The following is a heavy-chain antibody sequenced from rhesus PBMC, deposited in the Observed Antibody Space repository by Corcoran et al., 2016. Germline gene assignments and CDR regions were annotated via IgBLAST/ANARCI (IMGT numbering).Heavy chain of an antibody. Sequence: EVQLVESGGGLVQPGGSLRLSCAASGFTFSSYGMSWVRQAPWKGLGWVSYISNVGGSTYYADSVKGRFTISRDNSKNTLSLQMNSLRAEDTAVYYCAKWRVGATPYFDYWGQGVLVTVSS. CDR3: AKWRVGATPYFDY. D-gene: IGHD1-44*02. V-gene: IGHV3S5*01. J-gene: IGHJ4*01. CDR1: GFTFSSYG. CDR2: ISNVGGST.